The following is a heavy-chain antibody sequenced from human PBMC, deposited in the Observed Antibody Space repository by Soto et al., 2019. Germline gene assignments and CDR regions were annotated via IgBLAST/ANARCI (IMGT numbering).Heavy chain of an antibody. V-gene: IGHV3-30*18. J-gene: IGHJ6*02. CDR3: AKFCSGGSCYYYYGMDV. CDR1: GFTFSSYG. D-gene: IGHD2-15*01. CDR2: ISYDGSNK. Sequence: QVQLVESGGGVVQPGRSLRLSCAASGFTFSSYGMHWVRQAPGKGLEWVAVISYDGSNKYYADSVKGRFTISRDNSKNTLYLQMNSLRAEDTAVYYCAKFCSGGSCYYYYGMDVWRQGSTVTVSS.